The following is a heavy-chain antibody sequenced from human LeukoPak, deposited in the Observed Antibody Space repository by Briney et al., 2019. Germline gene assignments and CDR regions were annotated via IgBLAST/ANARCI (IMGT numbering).Heavy chain of an antibody. D-gene: IGHD3-3*02. J-gene: IGHJ6*02. Sequence: GGSLRLSCAASGFTFSSYSMNWVRQAPGKGLGWVSSISSSSSYIYYADSVKGRFTISRDNAKNSLYLQMNSLRAEDTAVYYCARVLARPHYGMDVWGQGTTVTVSS. CDR1: GFTFSSYS. CDR2: ISSSSSYI. CDR3: ARVLARPHYGMDV. V-gene: IGHV3-21*01.